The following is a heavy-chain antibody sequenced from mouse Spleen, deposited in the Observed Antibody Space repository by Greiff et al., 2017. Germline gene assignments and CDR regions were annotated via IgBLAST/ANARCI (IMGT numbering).Heavy chain of an antibody. CDR3: ARSGDGIISTYWYFDV. CDR2: IDPNSGGT. D-gene: IGHD1-2*01. V-gene: IGHV1-72*01. CDR1: GYTFTSYW. Sequence: VKQSCKASGYTFTSYWMHWVKQRPGRGLEWIGRIDPNSGGTKYNEKFKSKATLTVDKPSSTAYMQLSSLTSEDSAVYYCARSGDGIISTYWYFDVWGTGTTVTVSS. J-gene: IGHJ1*03.